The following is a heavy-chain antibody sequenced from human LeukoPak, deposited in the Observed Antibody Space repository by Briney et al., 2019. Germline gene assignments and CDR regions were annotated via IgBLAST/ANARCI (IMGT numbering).Heavy chain of an antibody. CDR1: GFTFSSYE. V-gene: IGHV3-23*01. Sequence: QPGGSLRLSCAASGFTFSSYEMNWVRQAPGKGLEWVSTISGSGESTYHADSVKGRFTISRDNSKNTLYLQMNSLRAEDTAVYYCASDSSSWPYYYYYYMDVWGKGTTVTVSS. D-gene: IGHD6-13*01. CDR3: ASDSSSWPYYYYYYMDV. J-gene: IGHJ6*03. CDR2: ISGSGEST.